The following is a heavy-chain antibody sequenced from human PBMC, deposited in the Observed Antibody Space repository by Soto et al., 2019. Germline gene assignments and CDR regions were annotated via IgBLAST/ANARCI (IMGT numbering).Heavy chain of an antibody. V-gene: IGHV1-8*01. CDR3: TRVIASHPRYQLFYMDA. CDR2: MNPNSSKT. CDR1: GYTFTSYD. Sequence: ASVTVSCTAYGYTFTSYDINWVRPAAGQGLEWMGWMNPNSSKTGYAQKLQGRVNMTRKNSIRTAYMKMSSMRSEDTAEKYSTRVIASHPRYQLFYMDAWGKGATFSV. D-gene: IGHD6-6*01. J-gene: IGHJ6*03.